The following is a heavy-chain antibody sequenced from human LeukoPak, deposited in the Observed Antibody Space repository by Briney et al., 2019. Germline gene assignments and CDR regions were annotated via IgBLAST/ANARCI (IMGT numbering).Heavy chain of an antibody. Sequence: PSETLSLTCTVSGGSMSTYYWTWIRQPPGKGLEWIGFIYYTGSTNYNPSLKSRVTISVDTSKNQFSLKLSYVTDADTAVYYCAGMRITTPTVRTLDYWGQGTLVTVSS. D-gene: IGHD1-14*01. J-gene: IGHJ4*02. V-gene: IGHV4-59*01. CDR2: IYYTGST. CDR3: AGMRITTPTVRTLDY. CDR1: GGSMSTYY.